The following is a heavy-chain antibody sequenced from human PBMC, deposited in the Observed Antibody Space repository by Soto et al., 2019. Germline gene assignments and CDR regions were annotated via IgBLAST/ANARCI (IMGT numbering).Heavy chain of an antibody. J-gene: IGHJ3*02. D-gene: IGHD6-19*01. CDR3: ARHEQWLDAFDI. CDR2: IYSGGST. CDR1: GFTVSRNY. V-gene: IGHV3-66*04. Sequence: GGSLRLSCAASGFTVSRNYMSWVRQAPGKGLEWVSVIYSGGSTYYSDSVKGRFTISRDNSKNTLYLQMNSLRAEDTAVYYCARHEQWLDAFDIWGQGTMVTVSS.